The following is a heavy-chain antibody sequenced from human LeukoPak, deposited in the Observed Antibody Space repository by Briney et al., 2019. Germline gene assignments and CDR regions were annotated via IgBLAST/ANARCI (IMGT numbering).Heavy chain of an antibody. Sequence: GGSLRLSCAASGFTFSSYAMHWVRQAPGKGLEWVAVISYDGSNKYYADSVKGRFTISRDNSKNTLYLQMNSLRAEVTAVYYCARDRTPVHYYYGMDVWGQGTTVTVSS. CDR3: ARDRTPVHYYYGMDV. D-gene: IGHD1-14*01. V-gene: IGHV3-30-3*01. CDR1: GFTFSSYA. CDR2: ISYDGSNK. J-gene: IGHJ6*02.